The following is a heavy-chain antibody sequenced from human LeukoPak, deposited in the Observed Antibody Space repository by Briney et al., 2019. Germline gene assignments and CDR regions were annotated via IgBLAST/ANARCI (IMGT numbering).Heavy chain of an antibody. CDR2: INPSGGST. CDR3: ARTTAVAGKEGFDY. Sequence: ASVKVSCKASRYSFTSYYMHWVRQAPGQGLEWMGIINPSGGSTSYAQKFQGRVTMTRDTSASTVYMELSSLRSEDTAVYYCARTTAVAGKEGFDYWGQGTLVTVSS. J-gene: IGHJ4*02. CDR1: RYSFTSYY. D-gene: IGHD6-19*01. V-gene: IGHV1-46*01.